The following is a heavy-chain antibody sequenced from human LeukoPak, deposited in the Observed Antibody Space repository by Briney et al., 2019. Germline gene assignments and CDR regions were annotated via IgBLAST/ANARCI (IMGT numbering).Heavy chain of an antibody. CDR2: ISSSGSTI. Sequence: PGGSLRLSCAASGFTFSDYYMSWIRQAPGKGLEWVSYISSSGSTIYYADSVKGRFTISRDNAKNSLYLQMNSLRAEDTAVYYCARQRYYYGSGSYYDNYYYMDVWGKGTTVTISS. V-gene: IGHV3-11*04. CDR1: GFTFSDYY. CDR3: ARQRYYYGSGSYYDNYYYMDV. D-gene: IGHD3-10*01. J-gene: IGHJ6*03.